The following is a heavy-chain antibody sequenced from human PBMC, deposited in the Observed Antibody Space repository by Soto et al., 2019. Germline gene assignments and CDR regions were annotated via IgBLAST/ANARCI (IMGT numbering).Heavy chain of an antibody. CDR3: AKAHLETTVTTPSY. D-gene: IGHD4-17*01. CDR1: GFTFSSYG. Sequence: QVQLVESGGGVVPPGRSLRLSFAASGFTFSSYGMHGVRQAPGKGREGVAVISYDGNNKYYADSVKGGVTISRDNFKNTRYLQMDSLRAEDTAMYYCAKAHLETTVTTPSYWGHGTLVTVSS. V-gene: IGHV3-30*18. J-gene: IGHJ4*01. CDR2: ISYDGNNK.